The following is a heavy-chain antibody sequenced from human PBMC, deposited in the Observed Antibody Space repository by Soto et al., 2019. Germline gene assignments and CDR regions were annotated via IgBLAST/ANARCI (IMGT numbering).Heavy chain of an antibody. J-gene: IGHJ4*02. Sequence: EVQLLESGGGLVQPGGSLRLSCAASGFTFASYAMNWVRQAPGKGLEWVSGIRGSGGSTYYADPAKGRFTISRDNSKNTLDPQMNSLRAEDTAVYYCAKDRGYFYGPGSSIYYFDYWGQGTLVTVSS. CDR1: GFTFASYA. V-gene: IGHV3-23*01. CDR2: IRGSGGST. D-gene: IGHD3-10*01. CDR3: AKDRGYFYGPGSSIYYFDY.